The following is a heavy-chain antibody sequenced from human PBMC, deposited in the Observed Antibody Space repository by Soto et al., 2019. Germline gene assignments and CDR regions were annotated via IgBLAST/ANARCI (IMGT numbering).Heavy chain of an antibody. CDR3: ARGITMVRGVIVGWFDP. Sequence: QVQLQESGPGLVKPSETLSLTCTVSGGSISSYYWSWIRQPPGKGLEWIGYIYYSGSTNYNPSLKSRVTLSVDTSKNQFSLKLSSVTAADTAVYYCARGITMVRGVIVGWFDPWGQGTLVTVSS. D-gene: IGHD3-10*01. CDR2: IYYSGST. CDR1: GGSISSYY. V-gene: IGHV4-59*01. J-gene: IGHJ5*02.